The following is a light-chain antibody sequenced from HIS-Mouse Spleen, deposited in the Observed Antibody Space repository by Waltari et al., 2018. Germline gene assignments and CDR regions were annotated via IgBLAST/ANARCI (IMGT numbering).Light chain of an antibody. CDR3: QQFNSYPVT. J-gene: IGKJ5*01. Sequence: AIQLTQSPSSLSASVGDRVTITCRASQGISSALAWYQQKPGKAPKLLIYDASSLESGVPSRFSGSGSGTDFTLTISSLQPEDFAAYYCQQFNSYPVTFGQGTRLEIK. CDR1: QGISSA. CDR2: DAS. V-gene: IGKV1-13*02.